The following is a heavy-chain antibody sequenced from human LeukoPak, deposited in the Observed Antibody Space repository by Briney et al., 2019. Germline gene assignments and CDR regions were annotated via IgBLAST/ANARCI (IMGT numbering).Heavy chain of an antibody. CDR1: GGTFSSYA. Sequence: SVKVSCKASGGTFSSYAISWVRQAPGQGLEWMEGIIPIFGTANYAQKFQGRVTITADESTSTAYMELSSLRSEDTAVYYCARETVVVPAAPWGYFDYWGQGTLVTVSS. D-gene: IGHD2-2*01. J-gene: IGHJ4*02. CDR2: IIPIFGTA. V-gene: IGHV1-69*01. CDR3: ARETVVVPAAPWGYFDY.